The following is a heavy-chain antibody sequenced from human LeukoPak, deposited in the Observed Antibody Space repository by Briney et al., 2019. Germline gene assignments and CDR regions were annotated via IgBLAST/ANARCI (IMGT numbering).Heavy chain of an antibody. Sequence: WIRQPPGKGLEWIGSIYYSGSTYYNPSLKSRVTISVDTSKNQFSLKLSSVTAADTAVYYCARVGAAETSGYYYYYYMDVWGKGTTVTVSS. CDR3: ARVGAAETSGYYYYYYMDV. D-gene: IGHD6-13*01. CDR2: IYYSGST. V-gene: IGHV4-39*07. J-gene: IGHJ6*03.